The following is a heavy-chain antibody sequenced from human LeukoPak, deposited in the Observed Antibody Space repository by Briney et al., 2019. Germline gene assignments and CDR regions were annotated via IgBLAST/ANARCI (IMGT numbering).Heavy chain of an antibody. CDR3: ARDMTTVTMKGMDV. CDR1: GFTVGSNY. D-gene: IGHD4-17*01. CDR2: VYSGGST. V-gene: IGHV3-66*01. Sequence: GGSLRLSCAASGFTVGSNYMNWVRQAPGKGLEWVSVVYSGGSTYYADSVKGRFTISRDNSKNTLYLQMNSLRAEDTAVYYCARDMTTVTMKGMDVWGQGTTVTVSS. J-gene: IGHJ6*02.